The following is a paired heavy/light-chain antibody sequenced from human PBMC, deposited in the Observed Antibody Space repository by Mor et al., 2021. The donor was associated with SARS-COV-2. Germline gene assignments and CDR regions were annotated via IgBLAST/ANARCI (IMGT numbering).Heavy chain of an antibody. Sequence: EVQLVETGGGLIQPGGSLRLSCAASGFTVSTNSMNWVRQAPGKGLEWVSVIYSGGSTFYAHSVKGRFTISRDNSKSTVFLQMNTLRAEDTAVYYCARAGVAGQSFDYWGQGTLVTVSS. J-gene: IGHJ4*02. CDR2: IYSGGST. CDR3: ARAGVAGQSFDY. CDR1: GFTVSTNS. V-gene: IGHV3-53*02. D-gene: IGHD6-19*01.
Light chain of an antibody. CDR3: QVWDSYANNYV. Sequence: SYELTQPLSVSVALGQTARITCGGNNIGTKNVHWYQQKPGQAPVLVMYRDSNRPSGIPERFSGSNSGNTATLTISRAQVGDEADYYCQVWDSYANNYVFGTGTKVTVL. V-gene: IGLV3-9*01. CDR2: RDS. J-gene: IGLJ1*01. CDR1: NIGTKN.